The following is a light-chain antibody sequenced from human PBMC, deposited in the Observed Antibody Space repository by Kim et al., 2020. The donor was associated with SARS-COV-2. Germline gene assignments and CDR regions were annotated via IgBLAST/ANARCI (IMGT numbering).Light chain of an antibody. CDR3: QAWDDTAAV. CDR2: QTA. V-gene: IGLV3-1*01. J-gene: IGLJ3*02. CDR1: KLGTKF. Sequence: SYELTQPPSVSLSPGQTASIACSGDKLGTKFVHWYQQKSGQSPALVIYQTARRPSGTPERFSGSLSGNTATLTIRGTQAMDEADYFRQAWDDTAAVFGGG.